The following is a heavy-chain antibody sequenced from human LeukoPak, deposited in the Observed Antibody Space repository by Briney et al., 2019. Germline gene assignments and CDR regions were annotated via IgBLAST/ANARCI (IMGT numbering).Heavy chain of an antibody. Sequence: SETLPLTCTVSGGSISSSTYYWGWIRQPPGKGLEWVGCGYYSGGTYYNPSLKSRVTISVDTSNNYFSQKLSSVTAADTAVYYCARHGGNYYDSSGYFDVWGHGTTVTVAS. CDR2: GYYSGGT. CDR3: ARHGGNYYDSSGYFDV. V-gene: IGHV4-39*01. CDR1: GGSISSSTYY. D-gene: IGHD3-22*01. J-gene: IGHJ6*02.